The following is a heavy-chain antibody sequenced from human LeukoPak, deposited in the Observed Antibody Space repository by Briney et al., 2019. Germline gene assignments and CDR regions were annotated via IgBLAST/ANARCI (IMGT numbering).Heavy chain of an antibody. CDR2: IWYDGSNK. CDR1: GFSFSSYG. V-gene: IGHV3-33*01. CDR3: ARLGYCSSSSCYGGHGMDV. D-gene: IGHD2-2*01. Sequence: GGSLRLSCAASGFSFSSYGMHWVRQAPGKGLEWVAVIWYDGSNKYHADSVKGRFTISRDNSKNTLYLQMNSLRAEDTAVCYCARLGYCSSSSCYGGHGMDVWGQGTTVSVSS. J-gene: IGHJ6*02.